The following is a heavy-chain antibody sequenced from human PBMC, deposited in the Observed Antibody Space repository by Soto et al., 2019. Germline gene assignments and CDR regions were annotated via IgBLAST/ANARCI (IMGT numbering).Heavy chain of an antibody. J-gene: IGHJ6*02. Sequence: SETLSPISPVYCYSITSSDWWGWIRQPPGKGLEWIGYITHGGSTNYNPSLKRRVTMSVDPSRNRFSLNLTSVTAVDTAVYYCARMAVTTFYYYAMDVWGQGTTVTVSS. CDR3: ARMAVTTFYYYAMDV. CDR2: ITHGGST. D-gene: IGHD6-19*01. V-gene: IGHV4-28*01. CDR1: CYSITSSDW.